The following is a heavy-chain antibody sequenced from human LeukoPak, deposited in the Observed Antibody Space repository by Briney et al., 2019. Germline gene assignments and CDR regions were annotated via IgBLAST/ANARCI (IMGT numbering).Heavy chain of an antibody. V-gene: IGHV4-39*01. D-gene: IGHD3-22*01. Sequence: PSETLSLTCTVSGGSISSNTYYWDWIRQPPGKGLECIGSIYYGGSTYYNPSLKSRVFIPVDTSKNQFSLKLSSVTAADTAVYYCARAYYYASSAFDIWGQGTMVTVSS. J-gene: IGHJ3*02. CDR1: GGSISSNTYY. CDR2: IYYGGST. CDR3: ARAYYYASSAFDI.